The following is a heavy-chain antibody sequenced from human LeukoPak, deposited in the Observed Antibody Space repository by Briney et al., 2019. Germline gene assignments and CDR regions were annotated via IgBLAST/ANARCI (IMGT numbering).Heavy chain of an antibody. CDR1: GFTFSSYW. V-gene: IGHV3-7*05. D-gene: IGHD3-10*01. CDR2: IDQNGSEK. Sequence: GGSLRLSCVASGFTFSSYWMAWVRQAPGKGLEWVANIDQNGSEKYFVDSVKGRFTISRDNAKNSLYLQMNSLRAEDTAVYYCVTGVYYFDYWGQGTLVAVSS. J-gene: IGHJ4*02. CDR3: VTGVYYFDY.